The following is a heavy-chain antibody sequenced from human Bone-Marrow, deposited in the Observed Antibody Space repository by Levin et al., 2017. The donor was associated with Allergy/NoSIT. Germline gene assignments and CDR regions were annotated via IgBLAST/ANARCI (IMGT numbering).Heavy chain of an antibody. CDR1: GFTVSSNY. D-gene: IGHD3-10*01. Sequence: TGGSLRLSCAASGFTVSSNYMSWVRQAPGEGPEWVSVIYSGGSTYYADSVKGRFTISRDNSKNTLYLQMNSLRAEDTAVYYCARGWFGELLSHWGQGTLVTVSS. CDR2: IYSGGST. V-gene: IGHV3-53*01. J-gene: IGHJ4*02. CDR3: ARGWFGELLSH.